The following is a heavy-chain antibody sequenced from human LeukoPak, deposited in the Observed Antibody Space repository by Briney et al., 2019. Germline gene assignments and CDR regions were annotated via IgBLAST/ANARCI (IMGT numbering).Heavy chain of an antibody. CDR1: GYSISSGYY. D-gene: IGHD3-3*01. J-gene: IGHJ4*02. Sequence: SETLSLTCAVSGYSISSGYYWGWIRQPPGKGLEWIGSIYHSGSTYYNPSLKSRVTISVDTSKNQFSLKLSSVTAADTAVYYCARHPSYDSWSGSYDYWGQGTLVTVSS. V-gene: IGHV4-38-2*01. CDR2: IYHSGST. CDR3: ARHPSYDSWSGSYDY.